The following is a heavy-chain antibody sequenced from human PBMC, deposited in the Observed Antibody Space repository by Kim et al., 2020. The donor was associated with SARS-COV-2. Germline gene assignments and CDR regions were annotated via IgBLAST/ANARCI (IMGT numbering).Heavy chain of an antibody. Sequence: SETLSLTCTVSGGSISSSSYYWGWIRQPPGKGLEWIGSIYYSGSTYYNPSLKSRVTISVDTSKNQFSLKLSSVTAADTAVYYCASNVLRYFDWLYNAPPPDYWGQGTLVTVSS. V-gene: IGHV4-39*01. D-gene: IGHD3-9*01. J-gene: IGHJ4*02. CDR2: IYYSGST. CDR1: GGSISSSSYY. CDR3: ASNVLRYFDWLYNAPPPDY.